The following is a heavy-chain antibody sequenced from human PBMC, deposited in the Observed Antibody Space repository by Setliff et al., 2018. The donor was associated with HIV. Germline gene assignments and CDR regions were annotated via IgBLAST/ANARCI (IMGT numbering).Heavy chain of an antibody. CDR3: ARAPANPLIRKPIRLYFYFDI. CDR2: INPNSGGT. J-gene: IGHJ2*01. Sequence: ASVKVSCKASGYSFTGYYIHWMRQAPGQGPEWLGWINPNSGGTNYAQKFQGRVTLARDTSISTASMDLRSLRSDDAAEYYCARAPANPLIRKPIRLYFYFDIWGRGTLVTVSS. D-gene: IGHD2-21*01. V-gene: IGHV1-2*02. CDR1: GYSFTGYY.